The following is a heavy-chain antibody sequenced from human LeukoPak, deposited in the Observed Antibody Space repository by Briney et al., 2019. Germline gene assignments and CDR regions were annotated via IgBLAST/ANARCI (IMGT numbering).Heavy chain of an antibody. D-gene: IGHD3-16*01. CDR1: GFSFDVHA. CDR2: TGGPAET. Sequence: PGGSLRLSCAASGFSFDVHAMTWVRQAPGEGPEWVATTGGPAETFYADSVRGRFTISRDNSRYTLYLQMNRLRAEDSALYYCAKDWTSHNGVYDCLDFWGQGTQVTVSS. V-gene: IGHV3-23*01. CDR3: AKDWTSHNGVYDCLDF. J-gene: IGHJ4*02.